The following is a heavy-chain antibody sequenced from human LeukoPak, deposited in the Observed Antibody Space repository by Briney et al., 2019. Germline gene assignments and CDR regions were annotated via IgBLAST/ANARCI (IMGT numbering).Heavy chain of an antibody. J-gene: IGHJ3*02. CDR3: ARDLSDYYDSSGFPNAFDI. Sequence: PGGSLRLSCAASGFTFSSYSMNWVRQAPGKGLEWVSSISSSSSYIYYADSVKGRFTISRDNAKNSLYLQMNSLRAEDTAVYYCARDLSDYYDSSGFPNAFDIWGQGTMVTVSS. D-gene: IGHD3-22*01. CDR2: ISSSSSYI. CDR1: GFTFSSYS. V-gene: IGHV3-21*01.